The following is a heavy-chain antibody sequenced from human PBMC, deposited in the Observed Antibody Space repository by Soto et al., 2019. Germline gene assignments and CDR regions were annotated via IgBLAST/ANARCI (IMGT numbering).Heavy chain of an antibody. CDR1: GGSISSGGYY. D-gene: IGHD3-10*01. CDR2: IYYSGST. V-gene: IGHV4-31*03. Sequence: SETLSLTCTVSGGSISSGGYYWSWIRQHPGKGLEWIGYIYYSGSTYYNPSLKSRVTISVDTSKNQFSLKLSSVTAADTAVYYCARDRGGYPGPFDYWGQGTLVTVSS. CDR3: ARDRGGYPGPFDY. J-gene: IGHJ4*02.